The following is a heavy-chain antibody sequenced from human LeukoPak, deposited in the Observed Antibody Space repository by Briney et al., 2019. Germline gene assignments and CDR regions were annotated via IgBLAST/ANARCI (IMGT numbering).Heavy chain of an antibody. CDR3: AKDRDYDFWSGYYWDN. V-gene: IGHV3-23*01. D-gene: IGHD3-3*01. CDR2: ISGSGGST. J-gene: IGHJ4*02. Sequence: GGSLRLSCAASGFTFSSYAMSWVRPAPGRGLEWVSSISGSGGSTYYADSVKGRFTISRDNSKDTLYLQMHSLRGEDTAVYFCAKDRDYDFWSGYYWDNWGQGTLVTVSS. CDR1: GFTFSSYA.